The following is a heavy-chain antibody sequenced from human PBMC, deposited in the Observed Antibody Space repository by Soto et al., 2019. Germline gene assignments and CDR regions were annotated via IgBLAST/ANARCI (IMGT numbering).Heavy chain of an antibody. CDR1: GGSFSGYY. D-gene: IGHD5-12*01. Sequence: QVQLQQWGAGLLKPSETLSLTCAVYGGSFSGYYWSWIRQTPGKGLEWIGEINHSGSTNYNPSLNRRVTISVDTSKNQFSLKLSSVTAADTAVYYCARSKNIVATIRYFDYWGQGTLVTVSS. CDR3: ARSKNIVATIRYFDY. CDR2: INHSGST. J-gene: IGHJ4*02. V-gene: IGHV4-34*01.